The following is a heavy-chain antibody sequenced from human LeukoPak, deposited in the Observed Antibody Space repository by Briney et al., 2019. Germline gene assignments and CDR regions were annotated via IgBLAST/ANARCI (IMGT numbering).Heavy chain of an antibody. J-gene: IGHJ6*02. V-gene: IGHV1-46*01. D-gene: IGHD3-3*01. Sequence: ASVKVSCKASGYIFTSYYMHWVRQAPGQGLEWMGIINPSGGSTSYAQKFQGRVTMTRDTSTSTVYMELSSLRSEDTAVYYCARDLQPYDFWSGYYLYYYGMDVWGQGTTVTVSS. CDR1: GYIFTSYY. CDR2: INPSGGST. CDR3: ARDLQPYDFWSGYYLYYYGMDV.